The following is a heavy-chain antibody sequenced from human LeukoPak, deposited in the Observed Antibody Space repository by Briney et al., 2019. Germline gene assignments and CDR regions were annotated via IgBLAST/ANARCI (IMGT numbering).Heavy chain of an antibody. D-gene: IGHD3-3*01. CDR3: ARVTTIFGDGGWFDP. V-gene: IGHV4-4*07. CDR2: IYTSGST. J-gene: IGHJ5*02. CDR1: GGSISSYY. Sequence: TSETLSLTCTVSGGSISSYYWSWIWQPAGKGLEWIGRIYTSGSTNYNPSLKSRVTMSVDTSKNQFSLKLSSVTAADTAVYYCARVTTIFGDGGWFDPWGQGTLVTVSS.